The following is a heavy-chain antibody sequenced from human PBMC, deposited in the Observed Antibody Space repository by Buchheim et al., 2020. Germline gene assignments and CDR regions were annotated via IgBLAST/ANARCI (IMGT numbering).Heavy chain of an antibody. CDR3: ARDGMTITALNNWFDP. D-gene: IGHD3-16*01. J-gene: IGHJ5*02. V-gene: IGHV3-13*01. CDR2: IGTAGDT. Sequence: EVQLVESGGGLVQPGGSLRLSCAASGFTFSSYDMHWVRQATGKGLEWVSAIGTAGDTYYPGSVKGRFTISRENAKNSLYLQMNSLRAGDTAVYYCARDGMTITALNNWFDPWGQGTL. CDR1: GFTFSSYD.